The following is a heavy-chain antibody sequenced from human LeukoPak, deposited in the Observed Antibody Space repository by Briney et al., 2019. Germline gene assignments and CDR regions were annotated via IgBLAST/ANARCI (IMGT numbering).Heavy chain of an antibody. CDR1: GYTFSNYG. CDR3: ARHSGSGWQALGY. Sequence: ASVKVSCKASGYTFSNYGISWVRQAPGLGLEWMGWTSYNGNTNYAQKFQDRVTMTTDTFTTTAYMELRSLESDDTAVYYCARHSGSGWQALGYWGQGTLVTVSS. J-gene: IGHJ4*02. D-gene: IGHD6-19*01. CDR2: TSYNGNT. V-gene: IGHV1-18*04.